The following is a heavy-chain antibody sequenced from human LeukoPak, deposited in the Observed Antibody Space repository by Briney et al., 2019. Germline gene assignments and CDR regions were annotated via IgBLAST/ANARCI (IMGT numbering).Heavy chain of an antibody. V-gene: IGHV3-30*04. CDR1: GFTFSSYA. D-gene: IGHD3-10*01. J-gene: IGHJ4*02. CDR2: ISYDGSNK. Sequence: GGSLRLSCAASGFTFSSYAMHWVRQAPGKGLEWVAVISYDGSNKYYVDSVKGRFTISRDNSKNTLCLQMNSLRAEDTAVYYCARDGPYYGSGSYYTLFDYWGQGTLVTVSS. CDR3: ARDGPYYGSGSYYTLFDY.